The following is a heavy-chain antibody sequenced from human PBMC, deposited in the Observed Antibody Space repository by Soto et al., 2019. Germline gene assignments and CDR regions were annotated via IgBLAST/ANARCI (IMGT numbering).Heavy chain of an antibody. J-gene: IGHJ1*01. V-gene: IGHV3-23*01. CDR1: GFTFSSYA. D-gene: IGHD4-17*01. CDR3: AKERSPSCGDYPPYAEYCQR. Sequence: EVQLLESGGGLVQPGGSLRLSCAASGFTFSSYAMSWVRQAPGKGLEWVSAISGSGGSTYYADSGKGRFTISRDNSKNTLYLQMNSLRAEDTAVYYCAKERSPSCGDYPPYAEYCQRWGQGSLVTVSS. CDR2: ISGSGGST.